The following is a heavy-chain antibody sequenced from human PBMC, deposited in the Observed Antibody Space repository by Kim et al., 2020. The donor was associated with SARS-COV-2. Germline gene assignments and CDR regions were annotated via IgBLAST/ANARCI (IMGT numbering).Heavy chain of an antibody. CDR3: AREGILVVSGAMKHYNYYGVDV. D-gene: IGHD2-2*01. J-gene: IGHJ6*02. CDR2: ISSSNTYT. V-gene: IGHV3-11*05. Sequence: GGSLRRSCAASGFIFSDYYMSWIRQAPGKGLEWISYISSSNTYTNYADSVKGRFTISRDNAKNSLSLQMNSLTAEDTAVYFCAREGILVVSGAMKHYNYYGVDVWGQGTMVTVSS. CDR1: GFIFSDYY.